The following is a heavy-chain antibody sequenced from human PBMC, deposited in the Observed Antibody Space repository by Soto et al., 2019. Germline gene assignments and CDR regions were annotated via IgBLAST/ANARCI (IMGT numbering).Heavy chain of an antibody. CDR1: GGSICSKSYS. V-gene: IGHV4-39*01. CDR2: FYYSENT. Sequence: PSGPLSRTCRVAGGSICSKSYSWGWIRPPPGKGLEWIGTFYYSENTYYNPSLKSRVTISVDTSKNQFSLKLSSVTAADTAVYYCAKLAGYCSGNSCHGDYAMDVWGQGTTVT. D-gene: IGHD2-2*01. J-gene: IGHJ6*02. CDR3: AKLAGYCSGNSCHGDYAMDV.